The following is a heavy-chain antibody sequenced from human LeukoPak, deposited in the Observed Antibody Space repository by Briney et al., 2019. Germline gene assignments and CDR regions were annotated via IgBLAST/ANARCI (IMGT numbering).Heavy chain of an antibody. V-gene: IGHV3-33*01. J-gene: IGHJ5*02. Sequence: GRSLRLSCAASGFTFSSYGMHWVRQAPGKGLEWVAVIWYDGSNKYYADSAKGRFTISRDNSKNTLYLQMNSLRAEDTAVYYCARDPYSSGVNWFDPWGQGTLVTVSS. CDR1: GFTFSSYG. CDR2: IWYDGSNK. CDR3: ARDPYSSGVNWFDP. D-gene: IGHD6-25*01.